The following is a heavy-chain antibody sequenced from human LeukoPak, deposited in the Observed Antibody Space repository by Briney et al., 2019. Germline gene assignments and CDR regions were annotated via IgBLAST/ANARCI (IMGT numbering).Heavy chain of an antibody. CDR2: IIPIFGTA. CDR1: GGTFSSYA. J-gene: IGHJ4*02. Sequence: SVKVSCKASGGTFSSYAISWVRQAPGQGLEWMGRIIPIFGTANYAQKFQGSVTITTDESTSTAYMELSSLRSEDTAVYYCAIDYGDYPFDYWGQGTLVTVSS. D-gene: IGHD4-17*01. CDR3: AIDYGDYPFDY. V-gene: IGHV1-69*05.